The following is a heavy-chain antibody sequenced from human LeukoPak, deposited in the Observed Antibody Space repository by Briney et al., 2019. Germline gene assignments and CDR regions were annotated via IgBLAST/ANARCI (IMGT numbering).Heavy chain of an antibody. V-gene: IGHV4-59*01. Sequence: SETLSLTCTVSGGSISSYYWSWIRQPPGKGLEWIGYIYYSGSTNYNPSLKSRVTISVDTSKNQFSLKLSSVTAAGTAVYYCAREDTAMVNGLDYWGQGTLVTVSS. CDR1: GGSISSYY. CDR3: AREDTAMVNGLDY. J-gene: IGHJ4*02. CDR2: IYYSGST. D-gene: IGHD5-18*01.